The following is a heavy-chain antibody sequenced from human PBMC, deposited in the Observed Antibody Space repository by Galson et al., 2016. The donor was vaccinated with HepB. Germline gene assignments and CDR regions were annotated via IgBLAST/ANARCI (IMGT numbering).Heavy chain of an antibody. V-gene: IGHV3-30*19. Sequence: SLRLSCAASGFTFSRYGMHWVRQAPGKGLEWVAVISYDGGDEHYADSVKGRFTVSRDNSKNTLFLQMNSLRVEDTAVYYCAKLDCGRDCPRDDWGQGTLVTVSS. CDR1: GFTFSRYG. J-gene: IGHJ4*02. D-gene: IGHD2-21*02. CDR2: ISYDGGDE. CDR3: AKLDCGRDCPRDD.